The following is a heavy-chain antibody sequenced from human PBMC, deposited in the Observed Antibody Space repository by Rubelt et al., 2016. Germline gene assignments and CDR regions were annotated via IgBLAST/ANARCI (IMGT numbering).Heavy chain of an antibody. Sequence: QVQLVQSGAEVKKPGASVKVSCKASGYTFSGYYMHWVRQAPGQGLEWLGRISPNSGGTNYAQKFQGRVTMTRDTTNSTGYMERSRLRSDDTAVYYCARSWTNFDYWGQGTLVTVSS. V-gene: IGHV1-2*06. CDR2: ISPNSGGT. J-gene: IGHJ4*02. D-gene: IGHD3/OR15-3a*01. CDR1: GYTFSGYY. CDR3: ARSWTNFDY.